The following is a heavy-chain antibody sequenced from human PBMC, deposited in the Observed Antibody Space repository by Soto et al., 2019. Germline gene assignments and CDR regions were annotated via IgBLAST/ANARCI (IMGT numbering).Heavy chain of an antibody. D-gene: IGHD1-7*01. CDR1: GFSFTDFA. Sequence: ASVKVSCKASGFSFTDFAFHWVRQAPGQRPEWMGRINSNPQYSPRFQDRVTISRDTSATTVYMELNSLRSEDTALYFCARGNFNFFDLWGQGTLVTVSS. V-gene: IGHV1-3*01. CDR2: INSNP. J-gene: IGHJ4*02. CDR3: ARGNFNFFDL.